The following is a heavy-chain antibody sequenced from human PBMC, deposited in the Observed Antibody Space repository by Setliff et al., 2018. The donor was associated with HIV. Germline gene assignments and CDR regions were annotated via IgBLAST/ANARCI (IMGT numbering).Heavy chain of an antibody. CDR3: ARGMDYYDTRGYYQYYFDY. J-gene: IGHJ4*02. Sequence: ASVKVSCQASGYSFTDYYLHWVRQAPGQGLEWMGWINPKSDGTNYAQKFQGWITMTRDTSISTAYMELSRLRSDDTAGYYCARGMDYYDTRGYYQYYFDYWGQGTLVTVSS. V-gene: IGHV1-2*04. D-gene: IGHD3-22*01. CDR2: INPKSDGT. CDR1: GYSFTDYY.